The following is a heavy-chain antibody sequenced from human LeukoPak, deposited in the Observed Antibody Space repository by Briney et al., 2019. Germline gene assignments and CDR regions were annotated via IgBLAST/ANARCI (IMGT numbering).Heavy chain of an antibody. CDR2: MKQDGSEE. J-gene: IGHJ4*02. D-gene: IGHD1-26*01. CDR3: ARDKIVGATVLDY. CDR1: GFTFSSYW. V-gene: IGHV3-7*03. Sequence: GGSLRLSCAASGFTFSSYWMSWVRQAPGKGLEWVANMKQDGSEEYYVDSVKGRFTISRDNAKNSLYLQMNSLRAEDTAVYYCARDKIVGATVLDYWGQGSLVTVSS.